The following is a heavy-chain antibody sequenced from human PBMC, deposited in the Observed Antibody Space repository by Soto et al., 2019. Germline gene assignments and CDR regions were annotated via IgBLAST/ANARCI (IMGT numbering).Heavy chain of an antibody. CDR2: IYSGGST. CDR3: ARGRGTLPYYYYYYMDV. Sequence: EVQLVESGGGLVQPGGSLRLSCAASGFTVSSNYMSWVRQAPGKGLEWVSVIYSGGSTYYADSVKGRFTISRDNSKNTLYLQMNSLRVEDTAVYYCARGRGTLPYYYYYYMDVWGKGTTVTVSS. D-gene: IGHD1-1*01. CDR1: GFTVSSNY. J-gene: IGHJ6*03. V-gene: IGHV3-66*01.